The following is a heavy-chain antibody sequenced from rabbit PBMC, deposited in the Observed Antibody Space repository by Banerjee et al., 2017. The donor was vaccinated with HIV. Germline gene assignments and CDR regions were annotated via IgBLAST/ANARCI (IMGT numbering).Heavy chain of an antibody. Sequence: QQQLEESGGGLVKPGGTLTLTCTASGIDFSSNYWLCWVRQAPGKGLEWIACIGAGSSGSTYYASWAKGRFTISKTSSTTVTLQMTSLTAADTATYFCARDTVDGYAGYDLWGPGTLVTVS. D-gene: IGHD7-1*01. V-gene: IGHV1S45*01. CDR2: IGAGSSGST. CDR3: ARDTVDGYAGYDL. CDR1: GIDFSSNYW. J-gene: IGHJ4*01.